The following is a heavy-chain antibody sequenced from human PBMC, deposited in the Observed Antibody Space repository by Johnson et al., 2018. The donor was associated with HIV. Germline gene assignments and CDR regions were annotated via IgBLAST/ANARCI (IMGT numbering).Heavy chain of an antibody. V-gene: IGHV3-30*18. J-gene: IGHJ3*02. CDR1: GFIFSSYG. CDR2: ISGDGNNK. Sequence: QVQLMESGGGVVQPGRSLRLSCAASGFIFSSYGIHWVRQGPGKGLEWVALISGDGNNKYYADSVQGRFTISRDNSKNTLYLQMNSLRAEDTAVYYCAKDQRGYCSGGSCYGGAFDIWGKGTMVTVSS. CDR3: AKDQRGYCSGGSCYGGAFDI. D-gene: IGHD2-15*01.